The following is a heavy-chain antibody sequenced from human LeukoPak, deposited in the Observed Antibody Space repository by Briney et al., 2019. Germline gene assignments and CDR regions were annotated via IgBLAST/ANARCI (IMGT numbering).Heavy chain of an antibody. CDR2: ISAYNGNT. CDR3: ARDIAAAGFYDY. Sequence: ASVKVSCKASGYTFTSYGISWVRQAPGQGLEWMGWISAYNGNTNYAQKLQGRVTMTTDTSTSTAYMELRSLRSDNTAVYYCARDIAAAGFYDYWGQGTLVTVSS. J-gene: IGHJ4*02. D-gene: IGHD6-13*01. CDR1: GYTFTSYG. V-gene: IGHV1-18*01.